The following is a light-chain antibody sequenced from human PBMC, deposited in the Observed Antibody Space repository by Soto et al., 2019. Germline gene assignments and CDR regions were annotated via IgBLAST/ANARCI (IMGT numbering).Light chain of an antibody. Sequence: EIVLTQSPGTLSLSPGERATLSCRASQSVSSSYLAWYQQKPGQAPRLLIYGASSRATGIPDRFSGSGSGTAFTLTSSRLEPEAFAVYYCQQYGSSPTFGQGTKVEIK. V-gene: IGKV3-20*01. J-gene: IGKJ1*01. CDR3: QQYGSSPT. CDR1: QSVSSSY. CDR2: GAS.